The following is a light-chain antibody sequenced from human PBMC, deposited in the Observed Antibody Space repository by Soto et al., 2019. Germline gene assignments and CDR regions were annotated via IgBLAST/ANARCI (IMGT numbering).Light chain of an antibody. J-gene: IGKJ2*01. CDR2: GAS. Sequence: EVVMTQSPATLSVSPGERATLSCRASRSVASNLAWYQHKPGQGPRLPLYGASTRASGIPARFSGSGSGTEFTLTSSSLQPEDFAVYYCQQYQQWPFYTFGQGTKLEIK. CDR3: QQYQQWPFYT. CDR1: RSVASN. V-gene: IGKV3-15*01.